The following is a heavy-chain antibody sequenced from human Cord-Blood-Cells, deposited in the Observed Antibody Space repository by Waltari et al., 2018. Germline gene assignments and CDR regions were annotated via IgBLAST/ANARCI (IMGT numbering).Heavy chain of an antibody. Sequence: EVQLLESGGGLVQPGGSLRLSCAASGFTFSSYAMSWVRQAPGKGLEWVSAISGSGGSTYYADSVKGRFNISRDNCKNTLYLQMNSLRAEDTAVYYCAKAKVVVAAMDYWGQGTLVTVSS. CDR1: GFTFSSYA. D-gene: IGHD2-15*01. V-gene: IGHV3-23*01. CDR2: ISGSGGST. J-gene: IGHJ4*02. CDR3: AKAKVVVAAMDY.